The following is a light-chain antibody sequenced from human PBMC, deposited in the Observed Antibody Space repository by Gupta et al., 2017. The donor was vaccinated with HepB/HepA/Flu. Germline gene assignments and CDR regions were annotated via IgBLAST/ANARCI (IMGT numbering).Light chain of an antibody. CDR3: MQALQTPLIT. V-gene: IGKV2-28*01. Sequence: DIVMTQSPLSLPVTPGEPASISCRSSQSLLHSNGYNYLDWYLQKPGQSPQLLIYLGSNRASGVPDRFSGSGSGTDFTLKISRVEAEDVGVYYCMQALQTPLITFGPATKVDIK. J-gene: IGKJ3*01. CDR2: LGS. CDR1: QSLLHSNGYNY.